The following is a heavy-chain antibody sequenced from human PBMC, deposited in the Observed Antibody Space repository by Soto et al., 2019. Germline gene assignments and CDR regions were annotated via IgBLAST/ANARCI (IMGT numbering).Heavy chain of an antibody. D-gene: IGHD2-15*01. CDR1: GDSSSTYY. CDR2: ISYSGNT. CDR3: VCLRGYRGSQIDE. Sequence: PSEPLSLTCSFSGDSSSTYYWSWIRQPPGKGLEWIGYISYSGNTNYNPSLKSRVTISIDTSKNQLSLKVTSVTAADTAVYYCVCLRGYRGSQIDEWGQGTQVTVS. J-gene: IGHJ4*02. V-gene: IGHV4-59*01.